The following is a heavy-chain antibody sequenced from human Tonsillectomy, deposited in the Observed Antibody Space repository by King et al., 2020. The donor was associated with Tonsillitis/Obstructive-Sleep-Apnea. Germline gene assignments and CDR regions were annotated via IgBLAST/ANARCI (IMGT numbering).Heavy chain of an antibody. J-gene: IGHJ6*02. CDR2: ISSSGSTI. CDR1: GFTFSSYE. Sequence: VQLAESGGGLVQPGGSLRLSCAASGFTFSSYEMNWVRQAPGKGLEWVSYISSSGSTIYYADSVKGRFTISRDNAKNSLYLQMNSLRAEDTAVYYCASQGQSDYHYYYGMDVWGQGTTVTVSS. CDR3: ASQGQSDYHYYYGMDV. V-gene: IGHV3-48*03.